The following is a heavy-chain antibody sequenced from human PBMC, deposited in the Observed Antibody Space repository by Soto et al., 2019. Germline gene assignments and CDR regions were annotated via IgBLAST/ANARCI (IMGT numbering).Heavy chain of an antibody. V-gene: IGHV3-30*18. J-gene: IGHJ6*02. CDR1: GFTFSSYG. CDR2: ISYDGSNK. Sequence: QVQLVESGGGVVQPGRSLRLSCAASGFTFSSYGMHWVRQAAGKGLEWVAVISYDGSNKYYADSVKGRFTISRDNSKNTLYLQMNSLRAEDTAVYYCPKDHPRGVRGVIPYSYGMDVWGQGTTVTVSS. D-gene: IGHD3-10*01. CDR3: PKDHPRGVRGVIPYSYGMDV.